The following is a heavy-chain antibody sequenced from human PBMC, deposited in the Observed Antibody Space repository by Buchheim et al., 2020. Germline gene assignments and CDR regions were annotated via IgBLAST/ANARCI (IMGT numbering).Heavy chain of an antibody. V-gene: IGHV3-30*18. CDR2: ISYDGSNK. Sequence: QVQLVESGGGVVQPGKSLRLSCAASGFTFSGFGMHWVRQAPGKGLEWVAAISYDGSNKYFADSVKGRFTISRVNSKNTLYLQMNSLRAEDTAVYYCAKRSGDRTTSWGMDIWGQGTT. J-gene: IGHJ6*02. CDR1: GFTFSGFG. CDR3: AKRSGDRTTSWGMDI. D-gene: IGHD1-14*01.